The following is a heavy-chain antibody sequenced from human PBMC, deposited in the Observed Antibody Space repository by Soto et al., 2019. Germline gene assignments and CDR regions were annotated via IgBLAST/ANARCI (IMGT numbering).Heavy chain of an antibody. CDR2: IKQDGSEK. Sequence: GGSLRLSCAASGFTFSSYWMSWVRQAPGKGLEWVANIKQDGSEKYYVDFVKGRFTISRGNAKNSLYLQMNSLRAEDTAVYYCAREKSYDILTGYHYYYYGMDVWGQGTTVTVSS. CDR3: AREKSYDILTGYHYYYYGMDV. D-gene: IGHD3-9*01. CDR1: GFTFSSYW. J-gene: IGHJ6*02. V-gene: IGHV3-7*01.